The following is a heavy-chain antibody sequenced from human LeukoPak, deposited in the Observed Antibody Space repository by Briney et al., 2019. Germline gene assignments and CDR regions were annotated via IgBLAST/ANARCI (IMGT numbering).Heavy chain of an antibody. CDR1: GFTFSSYA. V-gene: IGHV3-23*01. CDR2: ISGSGGST. D-gene: IGHD3-10*01. J-gene: IGHJ4*02. CDR3: AKHSDYYGSGLGSHFDY. Sequence: GGSLRLSCAASGFTFSSYAMSWVRQAPGKGLEWVSAISGSGGSTYYADSVKGRFTISRDNSKNTLYLQMNSLRAEDTAVYYCAKHSDYYGSGLGSHFDYWGQGILVTVSS.